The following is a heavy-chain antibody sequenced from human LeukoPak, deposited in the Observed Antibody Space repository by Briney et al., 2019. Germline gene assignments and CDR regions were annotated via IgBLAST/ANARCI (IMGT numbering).Heavy chain of an antibody. D-gene: IGHD3-16*01. V-gene: IGHV3-74*01. Sequence: GGSLRLSCTPSGFNFSSYEMNWVRQAPGKGLVWVSRIKTDGSNTNYADSVKGRFTISRDNAKNTLYLQMSSLRAEDTAVYYCVRDFLHLGGWGQGTMVTVSS. CDR2: IKTDGSNT. CDR1: GFNFSSYE. J-gene: IGHJ3*01. CDR3: VRDFLHLGG.